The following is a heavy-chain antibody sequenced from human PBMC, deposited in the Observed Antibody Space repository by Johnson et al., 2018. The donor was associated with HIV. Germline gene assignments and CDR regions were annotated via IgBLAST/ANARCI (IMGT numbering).Heavy chain of an antibody. D-gene: IGHD3-22*01. V-gene: IGHV3-30*02. Sequence: QVQLVESGGGVVQPGGFLRLSCAASGFTFSSYGMHWVRQAPGKGLEWVAFIRYDGSNKYYADSVKGRFTISRDNSKNKLYLQMNSLRAEDTAVYYCARDVAATMIVVGGAYDAFDIWGQGTMVTVSS. CDR2: IRYDGSNK. CDR3: ARDVAATMIVVGGAYDAFDI. CDR1: GFTFSSYG. J-gene: IGHJ3*02.